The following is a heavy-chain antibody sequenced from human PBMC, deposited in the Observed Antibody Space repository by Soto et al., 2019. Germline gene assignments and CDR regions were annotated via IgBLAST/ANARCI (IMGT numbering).Heavy chain of an antibody. J-gene: IGHJ6*02. CDR2: ISAKKGNT. D-gene: IGHD2-15*01. CDR3: AREILSPDFYFHGMDF. Sequence: QCQLVQSGAEVKKPGASVKVSCKASGYTFTSYGISWVRQAPGQGLEWMGWISAKKGNTKYAQKFQGRVTMTTDTSTSTAYMELRSLRSDDTAVYYCAREILSPDFYFHGMDFCGQGTTVTVSS. V-gene: IGHV1-18*04. CDR1: GYTFTSYG.